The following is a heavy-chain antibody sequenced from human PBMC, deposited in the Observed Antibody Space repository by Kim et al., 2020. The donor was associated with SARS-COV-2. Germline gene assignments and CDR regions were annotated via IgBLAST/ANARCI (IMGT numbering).Heavy chain of an antibody. CDR2: IYPGDSDT. J-gene: IGHJ2*01. V-gene: IGHV5-51*01. D-gene: IGHD6-19*01. Sequence: GESLKISCKGSGYSFTSYWIGWVRQMPGKGLEWMGIIYPGDSDTRYSPSFQGQVTISADKSISTAYLQWSSLKASDTAMYYCARFGRGIAVAGHRSTSYWYFDLSGRGSLVTVSS. CDR3: ARFGRGIAVAGHRSTSYWYFDL. CDR1: GYSFTSYW.